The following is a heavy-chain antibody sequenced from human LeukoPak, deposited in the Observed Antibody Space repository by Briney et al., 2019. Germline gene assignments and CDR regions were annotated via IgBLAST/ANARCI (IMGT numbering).Heavy chain of an antibody. J-gene: IGHJ4*02. CDR3: ARLSSGCLDY. CDR1: GFTFSNSW. CDR2: ISDDGRST. Sequence: GGSLRLSCAASGFTFSNSWMHWVRQSPGKGLVRVSRISDDGRSTTYADSVKGRFTISRDNSKNTLYVQMDSLRPEDTAVYYCARLSSGCLDYWGQGTLVTVSP. V-gene: IGHV3-74*03. D-gene: IGHD6-19*01.